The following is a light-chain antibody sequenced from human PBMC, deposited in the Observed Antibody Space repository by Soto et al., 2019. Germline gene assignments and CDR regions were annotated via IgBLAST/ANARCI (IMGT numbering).Light chain of an antibody. CDR3: QHYNSYSEA. V-gene: IGKV1-5*01. CDR1: QTISSW. CDR2: AAS. Sequence: DIQMTHTPSTLSGSVVDRVTITCRASQTISSWLAWYQQKPGKAPKLLIYAASSLQSGVPSRFSGSGSGTEFTLTISSLQPDDFVTYYCQHYNSYSEAFGQGTKVDI. J-gene: IGKJ1*01.